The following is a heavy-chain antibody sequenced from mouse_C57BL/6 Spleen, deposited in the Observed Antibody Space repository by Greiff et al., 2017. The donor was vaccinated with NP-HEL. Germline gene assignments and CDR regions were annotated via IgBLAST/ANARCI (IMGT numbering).Heavy chain of an antibody. V-gene: IGHV1-52*01. Sequence: QVQLQQPGAELVRPGSSVKLSCKASGYTFTSYWMHWVKQRPIQGLEWIGNIDPSDSETNYNQKFKDKATLTVDKSSSTAYMQLSSLTSEDSAVYYGARGAAPYDGYYFDYWGQGTTLTVSS. CDR3: ARGAAPYDGYYFDY. D-gene: IGHD2-3*01. CDR1: GYTFTSYW. J-gene: IGHJ2*01. CDR2: IDPSDSET.